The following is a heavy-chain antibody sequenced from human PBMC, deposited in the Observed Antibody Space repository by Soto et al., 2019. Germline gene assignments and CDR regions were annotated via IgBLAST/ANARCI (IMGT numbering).Heavy chain of an antibody. V-gene: IGHV3-23*01. D-gene: IGHD3-3*01. CDR3: EKASHPDFFTGYYYGMDV. CDR1: GXTFSSYA. Sequence: GSLRLACAASGXTFSSYAMSWVRQAPGKGLEWGSAISGSGGSTYYADSVNGLFTISRDNFKNTLYLQMNSLRADYTAVYYCEKASHPDFFTGYYYGMDVWGQGTTGTVSS. J-gene: IGHJ6*02. CDR2: ISGSGGST.